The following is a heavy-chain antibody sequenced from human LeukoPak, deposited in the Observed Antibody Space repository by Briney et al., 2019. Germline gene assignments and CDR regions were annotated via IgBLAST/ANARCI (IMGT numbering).Heavy chain of an antibody. J-gene: IGHJ5*02. Sequence: GGSLRLSCAASGLTGGHNYVSWVRQAPGKGLEWVSAIHTSGDTCYADSVKGRFTISRDTSKNTLYLQINSLRVEDTAVYYCIVFGDSNHWGQGTLVTVSS. V-gene: IGHV3-53*01. CDR1: GLTGGHNY. CDR3: IVFGDSNH. D-gene: IGHD4-17*01. CDR2: IHTSGDT.